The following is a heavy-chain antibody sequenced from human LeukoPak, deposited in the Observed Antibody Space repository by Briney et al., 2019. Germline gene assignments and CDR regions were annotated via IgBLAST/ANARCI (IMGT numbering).Heavy chain of an antibody. V-gene: IGHV3-30*03. CDR3: ARDLSPVVRASPMGY. Sequence: GGSLRLSCAASGFIFSAFDMHWVRQAPGKGLEWVALITYDGYYKYYSDSVKGRFTISSDTSKNTLYLQMNSLRAEDTAVYYCARDLSPVVRASPMGYWGQGTPVTV. CDR2: ITYDGYYK. CDR1: GFIFSAFD. J-gene: IGHJ4*02. D-gene: IGHD3-10*01.